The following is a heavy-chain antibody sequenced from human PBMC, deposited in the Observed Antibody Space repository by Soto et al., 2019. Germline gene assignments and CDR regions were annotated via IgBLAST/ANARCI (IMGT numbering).Heavy chain of an antibody. CDR3: ARDLLLSDFWSGYSAPYYYYGMDV. CDR2: ISYDGSNK. D-gene: IGHD3-3*01. Sequence: GGSLRLSCAASGFTFSSYAMHWVRQAPGKGLEWVAVISYDGSNKYYADSVKGRFTISRDNSKNTLYLQMNSLRAEDTAVYYCARDLLLSDFWSGYSAPYYYYGMDVWGQGTTVTVSS. CDR1: GFTFSSYA. V-gene: IGHV3-30-3*01. J-gene: IGHJ6*02.